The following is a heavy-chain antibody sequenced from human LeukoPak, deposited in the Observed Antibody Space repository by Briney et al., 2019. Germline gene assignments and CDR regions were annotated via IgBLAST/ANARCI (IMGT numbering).Heavy chain of an antibody. CDR3: ARSTSHYYYYYMDV. V-gene: IGHV3-74*01. CDR2: INSDGSST. Sequence: GGSLRLSCAASGFTFSSYWMHWVRQAPGKGLVWVSRINSDGSSTSYADSVKGRFTISRDNATNTLFLQMNSLRADDTAVYYCARSTSHYYYYYMDVWGKGTTVTISS. CDR1: GFTFSSYW. J-gene: IGHJ6*03.